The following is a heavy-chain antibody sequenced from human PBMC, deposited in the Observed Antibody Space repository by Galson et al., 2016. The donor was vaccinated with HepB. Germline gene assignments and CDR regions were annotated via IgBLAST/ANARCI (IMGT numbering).Heavy chain of an antibody. Sequence: SLRLSCAASGFTFDDYTMHWVRQAPGKGLEWVSLVSWDATTIYYADSVKGRFTISRDNSKNSLYLQMNRLTSEDTALYYCARETTIWGNSFQYWGQGTLVTVSS. J-gene: IGHJ4*02. V-gene: IGHV3-43*01. D-gene: IGHD4-23*01. CDR1: GFTFDDYT. CDR3: ARETTIWGNSFQY. CDR2: VSWDATTI.